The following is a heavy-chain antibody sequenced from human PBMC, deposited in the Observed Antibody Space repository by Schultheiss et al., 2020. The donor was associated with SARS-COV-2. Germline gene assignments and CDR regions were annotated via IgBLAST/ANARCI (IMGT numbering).Heavy chain of an antibody. CDR1: GFSLSTSGVG. D-gene: IGHD3-16*01. J-gene: IGHJ3*02. CDR2: IYWNDDK. Sequence: SGPTLVKPTQTLTLTCTFSGFSLSTSGVGVGWIRQPPGKALEWLALIYWNDDKRYSTSLKTRLTISKDTSKNQVVLTMTNMDPVDTATYYCARTSLRGVHDAFDIWGQGTMVTVSS. CDR3: ARTSLRGVHDAFDI. V-gene: IGHV2-5*01.